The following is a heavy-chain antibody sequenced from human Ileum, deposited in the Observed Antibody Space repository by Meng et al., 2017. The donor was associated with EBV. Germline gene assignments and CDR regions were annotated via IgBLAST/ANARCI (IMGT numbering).Heavy chain of an antibody. CDR2: LIAVFDKT. V-gene: IGHV1-69*13. J-gene: IGHJ4*02. Sequence: VQVVQSGAEVKEPGSSVKFACKTSGGAFSTHTFSWVRQAPGQGLEWTGGLIAVFDKTKAAPRFQDRVTFTADESTSTAYMELSSLTFDDTAVYFCARGRRNEPLFDYWGQGTLVTVSS. CDR1: GGAFSTHT. CDR3: ARGRRNEPLFDY. D-gene: IGHD1-14*01.